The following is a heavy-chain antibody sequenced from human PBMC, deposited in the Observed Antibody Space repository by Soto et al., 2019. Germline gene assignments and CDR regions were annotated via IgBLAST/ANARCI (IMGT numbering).Heavy chain of an antibody. CDR1: GGTFSSYT. Sequence: SVKVSCKASGGTFSSYTISWVRQAPGQGLEWMGRIIPILGIANYAQKFQGRVTITADKSTSTAYMELSSLRSEDTAVYYCATRYCSSTSCYEDYFDYWGQGTLVTVSS. D-gene: IGHD2-2*01. CDR2: IIPILGIA. J-gene: IGHJ4*02. CDR3: ATRYCSSTSCYEDYFDY. V-gene: IGHV1-69*02.